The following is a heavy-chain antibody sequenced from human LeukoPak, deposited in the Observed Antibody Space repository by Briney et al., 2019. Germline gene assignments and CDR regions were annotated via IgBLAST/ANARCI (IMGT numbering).Heavy chain of an antibody. V-gene: IGHV3-66*01. CDR2: IYSGGST. J-gene: IGHJ4*02. CDR3: AREVAYGDYG. D-gene: IGHD4-17*01. Sequence: GGSLRLSCAASGFTVSSNYMSWVRQAPGKGLEWVSVIYSGGSTYYADSVKGRFTISRDNSKNTLYLQMNRLRAEDAAVYYCAREVAYGDYGWGQGTLVTVSS. CDR1: GFTVSSNY.